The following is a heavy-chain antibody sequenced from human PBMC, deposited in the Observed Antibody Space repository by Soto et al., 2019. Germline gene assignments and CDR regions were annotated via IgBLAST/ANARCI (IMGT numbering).Heavy chain of an antibody. V-gene: IGHV4-39*01. J-gene: IGHJ6*02. D-gene: IGHD3-10*01. CDR1: GGSISSTSYY. CDR2: ISYSGNT. CDR3: TRRYKYGSGKYGVDL. Sequence: QLQLQESGPGLVKPSETLSLTCTVSGGSISSTSYYWGWIRQPPGKGLEWIGSISYSGNTFYNPSLNIRVTISVDTYKNPLSLNMSSVTAADTAVYYCTRRYKYGSGKYGVDLWGQGTTVTVSS.